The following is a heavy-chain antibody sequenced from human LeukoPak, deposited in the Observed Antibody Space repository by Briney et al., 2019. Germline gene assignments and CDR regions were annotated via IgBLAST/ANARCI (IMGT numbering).Heavy chain of an antibody. CDR1: RYTFTAYF. Sequence: ASVKVSCKASRYTFTAYFMHWVRQAPGQGLEWMGWINPNSGATKSAQKFRGSLTMTRDTSISTVYMELSRLRSDDTALYFCARWGRAHDDSGKFYFDFWGQGTLVIVSS. V-gene: IGHV1-2*02. CDR2: INPNSGAT. D-gene: IGHD3-22*01. CDR3: ARWGRAHDDSGKFYFDF. J-gene: IGHJ4*02.